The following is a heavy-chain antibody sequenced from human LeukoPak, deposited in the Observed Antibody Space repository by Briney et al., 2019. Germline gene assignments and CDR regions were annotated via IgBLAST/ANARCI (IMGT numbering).Heavy chain of an antibody. J-gene: IGHJ4*02. CDR3: ARIRSYDSSGYLVY. CDR2: INPNSGGT. V-gene: IGHV1-2*06. Sequence: ASVKVSCKASGYTFTTYGMSWVRQAPGQGLEWMGRINPNSGGTNYAQKFQGRVTMTRDTSISTAYMEPSRLRSDDTAVYYCARIRSYDSSGYLVYWGQGTLVTVSS. CDR1: GYTFTTYG. D-gene: IGHD3-22*01.